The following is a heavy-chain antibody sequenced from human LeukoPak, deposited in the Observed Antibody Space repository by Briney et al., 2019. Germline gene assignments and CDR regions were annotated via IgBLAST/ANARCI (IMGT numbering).Heavy chain of an antibody. CDR3: ARALVPAAGLYYFDY. V-gene: IGHV4-59*01. CDR2: IYYSGST. J-gene: IGHJ4*02. Sequence: RPSETLSLTCTVSGGSISSYYWSWTRQPPGKGLEWIGYIYYSGSTNYNPSLKSRVTLSGDTSKNQFSLKLSSVTAADTAVYFCARALVPAAGLYYFDYWGQGTLVTVSS. CDR1: GGSISSYY. D-gene: IGHD2-2*01.